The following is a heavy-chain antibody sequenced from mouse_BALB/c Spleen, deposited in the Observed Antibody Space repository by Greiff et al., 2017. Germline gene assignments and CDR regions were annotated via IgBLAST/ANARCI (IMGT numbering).Heavy chain of an antibody. CDR2: ISNGGGST. Sequence: DVMLVESGGGLVKPGGSLKLSCAASGFTFSDYYMYWVRQTPEKRLEWVAYISNGGGSTYYPDTVKGRFTISRDNAKNTLYLQMSSLKSEDTAMYYCARHGYYGNYCYAMDYWGQGTSVTVSS. CDR1: GFTFSDYY. CDR3: ARHGYYGNYCYAMDY. V-gene: IGHV5-12*01. D-gene: IGHD2-1*01. J-gene: IGHJ4*01.